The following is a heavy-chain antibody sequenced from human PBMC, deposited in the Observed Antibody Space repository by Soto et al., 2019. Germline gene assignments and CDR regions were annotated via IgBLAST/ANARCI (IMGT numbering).Heavy chain of an antibody. V-gene: IGHV4-4*02. J-gene: IGHJ6*02. Sequence: QVQLQESGPGLVKPSGTLSLTCAVSGGSISSSNWWSWVRQPPGKGLEWIGEIYHSGSTNYNPSLKRRVTISVDKSKNPFSLKLSSVTAADTAVYYCAGWIQLQQYYYYGMDVWGQGTTVTVSS. CDR2: IYHSGST. CDR1: GGSISSSNW. D-gene: IGHD5-18*01. CDR3: AGWIQLQQYYYYGMDV.